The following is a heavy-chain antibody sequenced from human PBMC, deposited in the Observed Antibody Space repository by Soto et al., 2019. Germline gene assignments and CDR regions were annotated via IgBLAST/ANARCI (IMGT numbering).Heavy chain of an antibody. Sequence: GGSLRLSCAASGFTFSSYSMNWVRQAPGKGLEWVSSISSSRSYIYYADSVKGRFTISRDNAKNSLYLQMNSLRAEDTAVYYCARGLEGRPFTYWGQGTLVTVSS. V-gene: IGHV3-21*01. CDR3: ARGLEGRPFTY. CDR2: ISSSRSYI. CDR1: GFTFSSYS. J-gene: IGHJ4*02.